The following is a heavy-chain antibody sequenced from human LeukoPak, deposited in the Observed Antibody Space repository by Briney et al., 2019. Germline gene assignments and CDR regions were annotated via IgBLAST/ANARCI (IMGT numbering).Heavy chain of an antibody. CDR3: ARAPYGSGSSLDY. V-gene: IGHV1-8*03. J-gene: IGHJ4*02. D-gene: IGHD3-10*01. CDR2: MNPNSGNT. Sequence: ASVKVSCKASGYTFTSYDINWVRQATGQGLEWMGWMNPNSGNTGYAQKFQGRVTITRNTSISTAYMELSSLRSEDTAVYYCARAPYGSGSSLDYWGQGTLVTVSP. CDR1: GYTFTSYD.